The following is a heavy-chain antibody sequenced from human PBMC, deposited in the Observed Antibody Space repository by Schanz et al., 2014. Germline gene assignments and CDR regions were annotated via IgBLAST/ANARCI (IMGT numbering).Heavy chain of an antibody. V-gene: IGHV1-18*04. CDR3: ARDHVATTDYDYFFYYLDV. Sequence: QVQWVQSGADVKKPGTAVKVSCKASEYTFTRHYMHWVRQAPGQGLEWMGWISAYNGNTNYAQKLQVRVTMTTDTSTSTAYMELRSLRSDDTAMYYCARDHVATTDYDYFFYYLDVWATGITVIVSS. D-gene: IGHD1-1*01. CDR2: ISAYNGNT. J-gene: IGHJ6*03. CDR1: EYTFTRHY.